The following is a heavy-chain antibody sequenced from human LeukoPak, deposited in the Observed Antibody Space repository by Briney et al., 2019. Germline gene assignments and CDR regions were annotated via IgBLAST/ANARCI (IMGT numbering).Heavy chain of an antibody. V-gene: IGHV3-23*01. Sequence: GGSLRLSCAASGFTFSTYAMSWVRQIPGKGLEWVSAISGSDDGTYYADSVKGRFTISRDNSKNTLYLQMNSLRAEDTAVYYCARLESGYCGGDCYRAFDIWGQGTMVTVSS. CDR2: ISGSDDGT. CDR1: GFTFSTYA. J-gene: IGHJ3*02. CDR3: ARLESGYCGGDCYRAFDI. D-gene: IGHD2-21*02.